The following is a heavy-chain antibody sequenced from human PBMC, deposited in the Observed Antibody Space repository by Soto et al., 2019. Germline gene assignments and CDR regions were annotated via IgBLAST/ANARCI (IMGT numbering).Heavy chain of an antibody. D-gene: IGHD5-12*01. CDR3: AKASKGYTGCDLDY. V-gene: IGHV3-23*01. CDR1: GFSFGGYG. Sequence: EVQLLESGGDLVQPGGSLRLSCAASGFSFGGYGMSWVRQAPGKGLEWVSALSGSGSTTYYADSVRGRFIISRDNSRDTLFLHMNSLRAEDTAVYFCAKASKGYTGCDLDYWGQGTVVTVSP. CDR2: LSGSGSTT. J-gene: IGHJ4*02.